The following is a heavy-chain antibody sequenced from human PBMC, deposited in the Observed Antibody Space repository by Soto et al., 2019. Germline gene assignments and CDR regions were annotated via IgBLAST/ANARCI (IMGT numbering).Heavy chain of an antibody. CDR1: GFTFSSYS. V-gene: IGHV3-21*04. D-gene: IGHD6-13*01. J-gene: IGHJ3*02. CDR2: INSNSSEK. Sequence: PGGSLRLSCAASGFTFSSYSMNWVRQAPGKGLEWVSYINSNSSEKYYVDSVKGRFTISRDNAKKSLYLQLDSLRAEDTAVYYCARVEFIAATGALGAFDIWGQGTMVTVSS. CDR3: ARVEFIAATGALGAFDI.